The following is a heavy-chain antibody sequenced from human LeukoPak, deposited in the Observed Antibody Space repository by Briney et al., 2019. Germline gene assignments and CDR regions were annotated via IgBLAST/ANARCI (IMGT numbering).Heavy chain of an antibody. CDR1: GFTFSSYA. D-gene: IGHD2-15*01. Sequence: GGPLRLSCGGSGFTFSSYAMSWVRQAPGKGLEWVSAISGSGTDTFYANSVKGRFTISRDNPKNTLYLQMNSLRAEDTAVYYCAKGGGSSCYSPSDYWGQGTLVTVSS. CDR3: AKGGGSSCYSPSDY. CDR2: ISGSGTDT. J-gene: IGHJ4*02. V-gene: IGHV3-23*01.